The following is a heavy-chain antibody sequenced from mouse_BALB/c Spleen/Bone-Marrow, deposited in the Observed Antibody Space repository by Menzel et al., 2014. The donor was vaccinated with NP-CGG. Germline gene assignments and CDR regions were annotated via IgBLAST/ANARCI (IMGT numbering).Heavy chain of an antibody. CDR1: GYTFTSYW. V-gene: IGHV1-7*01. J-gene: IGHJ2*01. CDR2: INPSTGYT. D-gene: IGHD2-4*01. CDR3: PRSGDYGQFDY. Sequence: VKLQESGTELAKPGASVKMSCKASGYTFTSYWMHWVKQRPGQGLEWIGYINPSTGYTEFYQNFKDKATLTADKSSSSAYMHLISLTSEDSAVYYCPRSGDYGQFDYWGQGTTLTVSS.